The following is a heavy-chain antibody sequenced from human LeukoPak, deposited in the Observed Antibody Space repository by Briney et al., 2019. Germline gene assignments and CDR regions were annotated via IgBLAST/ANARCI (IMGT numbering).Heavy chain of an antibody. V-gene: IGHV4-30-2*01. CDR1: GGSISSGGYS. J-gene: IGHJ4*02. CDR2: IYHSGST. CDR3: ARGPPYYYGSGSYIPSSFDY. Sequence: SGTLSLTCAVSGGSISSGGYSWSWIRQPPGKGLEWIGYIYHSGSTYYNPSLKSRVTISVDRSKNQFSLKLSSVTAADTAVYYCARGPPYYYGSGSYIPSSFDYWGQGTLVTVSS. D-gene: IGHD3-10*01.